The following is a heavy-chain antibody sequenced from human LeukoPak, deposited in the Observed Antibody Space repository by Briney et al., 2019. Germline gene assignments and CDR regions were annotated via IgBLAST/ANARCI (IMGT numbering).Heavy chain of an antibody. CDR2: ISSSGSTI. V-gene: IGHV3-48*03. D-gene: IGHD6-13*01. CDR1: GFTFSSYE. J-gene: IGHJ4*02. CDR3: AKSLDYSSSWYVGY. Sequence: GGSLRLSCAASGFTFSSYEMNWVRQAPGKGLEWVSYISSSGSTIYYADSVKGRFTISRDNAKNSLYLQMNSLRAEDTAVYYCAKSLDYSSSWYVGYWGQGTLVTVSS.